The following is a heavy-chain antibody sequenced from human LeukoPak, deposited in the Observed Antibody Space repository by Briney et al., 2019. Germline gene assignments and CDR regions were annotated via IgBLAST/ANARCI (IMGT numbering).Heavy chain of an antibody. V-gene: IGHV3-21*01. Sequence: GGSLRLSCAASGFTFSSYSMTWVRQAPGKGLEWVSSISSSSSYIYYADSVKGRFTISRDNAKNSLYLQMNSLRAEDTAVYYCARDLRAAAGTSAFDYWGQGTLVTVSS. CDR1: GFTFSSYS. D-gene: IGHD6-13*01. CDR2: ISSSSSYI. J-gene: IGHJ4*02. CDR3: ARDLRAAAGTSAFDY.